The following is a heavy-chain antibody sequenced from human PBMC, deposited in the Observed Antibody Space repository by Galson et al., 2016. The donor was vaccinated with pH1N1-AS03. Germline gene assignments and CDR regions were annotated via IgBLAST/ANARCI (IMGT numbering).Heavy chain of an antibody. CDR1: GYTFIGYF. J-gene: IGHJ4*02. CDR3: ARLWPGKDRRRDN. Sequence: SVKVSCKATGYTFIGYFLHWVRQAPGHGLEWMGWINPNSGGTHYAQKFQGRITMTRDTSITSAYMELSGLRADDTAVYYCARLWPGKDRRRDNWVQGNLVTVSS. V-gene: IGHV1-2*02. D-gene: IGHD4-23*01. CDR2: INPNSGGT.